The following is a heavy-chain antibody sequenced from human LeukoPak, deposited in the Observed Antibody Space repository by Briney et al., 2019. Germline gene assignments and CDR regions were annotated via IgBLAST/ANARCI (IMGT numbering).Heavy chain of an antibody. J-gene: IGHJ4*02. CDR3: ASVGSKRSYCDFWSGYSTFDY. CDR2: IYHSGNT. D-gene: IGHD3-3*01. CDR1: GYSFSSGYY. V-gene: IGHV4-38-2*02. Sequence: SETLSLTCTVSGYSFSSGYYWGWIRQPPGKGLGWIGSIYHSGNTYYNPSIKSRVTISVDTSKNQFSLKLSSVTAADTAVYYCASVGSKRSYCDFWSGYSTFDYWGQGTLVTVSS.